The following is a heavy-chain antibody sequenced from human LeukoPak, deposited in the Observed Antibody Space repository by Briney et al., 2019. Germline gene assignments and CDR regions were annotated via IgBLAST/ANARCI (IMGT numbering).Heavy chain of an antibody. CDR1: SGSISISGSY. J-gene: IGHJ5*02. CDR2: IYYSGST. Sequence: PSETLSLTCNVSSGSISISGSYWGWIRQPPGKGLEWIGSIYYSGSTYYNPSLKSRVTISVDTSKNQFSLKLSSVTAADTAIYYCARWEYFDWLRFDPWGQGTLVTVSS. V-gene: IGHV4-39*07. CDR3: ARWEYFDWLRFDP. D-gene: IGHD3-9*01.